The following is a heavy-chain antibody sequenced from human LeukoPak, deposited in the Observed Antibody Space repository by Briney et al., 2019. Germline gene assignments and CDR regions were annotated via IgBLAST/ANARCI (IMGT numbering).Heavy chain of an antibody. CDR1: GGSISSSSYY. J-gene: IGHJ4*02. D-gene: IGHD3-22*01. V-gene: IGHV4-61*05. CDR2: IYYSGST. CDR3: ARHGDYYEKGWDY. Sequence: TETLSLTCTVSGGSISSSSYYWSWIRQPPGKGLEWIGYIYYSGSTNYNPSLKSRVTISVDTSKNQFSLKLSSVTAADTAVYYCARHGDYYEKGWDYWGQGTLVTVSS.